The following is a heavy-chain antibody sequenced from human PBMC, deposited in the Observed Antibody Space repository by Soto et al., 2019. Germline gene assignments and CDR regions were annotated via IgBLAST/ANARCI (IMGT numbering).Heavy chain of an antibody. D-gene: IGHD3-10*01. CDR3: TLWFREEGKYGMDV. CDR2: ISAYNGNT. CDR1: GYTFTSYG. J-gene: IGHJ6*02. V-gene: IGHV1-18*01. Sequence: ASVKVSCKASGYTFTSYGISCVRQAPGQGLEWMGWISAYNGNTNYAQKLQGRVTMTTDTSTSTAYMELRSLRSDDTAVYYCTLWFREEGKYGMDVWGQGTTVTVS.